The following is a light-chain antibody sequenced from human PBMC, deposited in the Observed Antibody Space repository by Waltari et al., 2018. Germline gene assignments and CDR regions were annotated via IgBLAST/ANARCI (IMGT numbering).Light chain of an antibody. V-gene: IGKV1-5*03. Sequence: DIQMTQSPSTPSAFAGGRGTTTCRASQRVSSWLAWYQQNPAKAPKLLIYKASNLEGGVPSRFSGSGSGTEFTLTISSLQPDDFATYYCQQYNSYSYTFGQGTKLEIK. CDR1: QRVSSW. J-gene: IGKJ2*01. CDR3: QQYNSYSYT. CDR2: KAS.